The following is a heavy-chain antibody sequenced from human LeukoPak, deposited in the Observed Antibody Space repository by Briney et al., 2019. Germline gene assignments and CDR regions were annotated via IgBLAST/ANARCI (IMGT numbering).Heavy chain of an antibody. Sequence: SETLSLTCTVSGGSISSGSYYWSWIRQPAGKGLEWIGRIYTSGSTNYNPSLKSRVTISVDTSKNQFSLKLSSVTAADTAVYYCARDRNYNDPYDYYYYMDVWGKGTTVTVSS. D-gene: IGHD1-1*01. CDR3: ARDRNYNDPYDYYYYMDV. J-gene: IGHJ6*03. CDR1: GGSISSGSYY. CDR2: IYTSGST. V-gene: IGHV4-61*02.